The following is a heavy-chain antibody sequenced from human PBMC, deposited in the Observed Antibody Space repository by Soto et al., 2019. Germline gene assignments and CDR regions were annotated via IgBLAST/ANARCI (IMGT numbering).Heavy chain of an antibody. J-gene: IGHJ4*02. Sequence: SETLSLTCTVSGSSISGYYWNWIRQPPGKGLEWIGYVYYSGSTTYNPSLGSRVTISLDTSKNQFSLRLSSLTAADTAVYYCARHGHWAPLDDWGQGTLVTVSS. V-gene: IGHV4-59*08. CDR2: VYYSGST. D-gene: IGHD3-16*01. CDR3: ARHGHWAPLDD. CDR1: GSSISGYY.